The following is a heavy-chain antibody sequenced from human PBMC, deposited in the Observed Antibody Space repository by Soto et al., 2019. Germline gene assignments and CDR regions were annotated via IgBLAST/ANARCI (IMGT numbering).Heavy chain of an antibody. Sequence: SETLSLTCTVSGGSISSYYWSWIRQPAGKGLEWIGRIYTSGSTNYNPSLKSRVTMSVDTSKNQFSLKLSSVTAADTAVYYCAREDIVVVVAATPWYYYYGMDVWGQGTTVTVSS. J-gene: IGHJ6*02. CDR2: IYTSGST. CDR1: GGSISSYY. D-gene: IGHD2-15*01. V-gene: IGHV4-4*07. CDR3: AREDIVVVVAATPWYYYYGMDV.